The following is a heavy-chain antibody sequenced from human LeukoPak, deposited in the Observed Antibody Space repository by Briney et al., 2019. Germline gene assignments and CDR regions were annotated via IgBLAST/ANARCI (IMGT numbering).Heavy chain of an antibody. D-gene: IGHD3-10*02. V-gene: IGHV3-48*04. J-gene: IGHJ6*04. CDR2: ISSSGSTI. CDR1: GFIFMSYW. Sequence: GSLGLSCAASGFIFMSYWMNWVRQAPGKGLEWVSYISSSGSTIYYADSVKGRFTISRDNAKNSLYLQMNSLRAEDTAVYYCAELGITMIGGVWGKGTTVTISS. CDR3: AELGITMIGGV.